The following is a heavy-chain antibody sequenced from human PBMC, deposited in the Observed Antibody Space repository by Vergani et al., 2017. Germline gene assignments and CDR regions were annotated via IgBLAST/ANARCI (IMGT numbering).Heavy chain of an antibody. CDR1: GYTFTSYY. Sequence: QVQLVQSGAEVKKPGASVKVSCKASGYTFTSYYMHWVRQAPGQGLEWMGIINPSGGSTSYAQKFPGRATMTTDTATSTAYMELRSLRSDDTAVYYCARKNIVVVPAAIEEYYYYYMDVWGKGTTVTVSS. CDR2: INPSGGST. D-gene: IGHD2-2*02. CDR3: ARKNIVVVPAAIEEYYYYYMDV. J-gene: IGHJ6*03. V-gene: IGHV1-46*01.